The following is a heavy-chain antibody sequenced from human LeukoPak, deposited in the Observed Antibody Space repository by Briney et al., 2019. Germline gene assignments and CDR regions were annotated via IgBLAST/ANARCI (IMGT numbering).Heavy chain of an antibody. CDR3: ARDVRAVAGHFDY. Sequence: AASVTVSCKASGYTFSVYYMHWVRQAPGQGGEWMGWIDPNSGGTNYAQKFQGRVTITRDTSISTAYMELSRLRSDDTAVYYCARDVRAVAGHFDYWGQGTLVTVSS. CDR2: IDPNSGGT. V-gene: IGHV1-2*02. J-gene: IGHJ4*02. D-gene: IGHD6-19*01. CDR1: GYTFSVYY.